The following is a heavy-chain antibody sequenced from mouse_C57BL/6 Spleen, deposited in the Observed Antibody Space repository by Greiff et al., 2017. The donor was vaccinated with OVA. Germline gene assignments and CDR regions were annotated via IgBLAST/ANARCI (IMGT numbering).Heavy chain of an antibody. CDR2: IDPSDSYT. J-gene: IGHJ4*01. CDR3: ARRPITTVVATRAMDY. D-gene: IGHD1-1*01. Sequence: QVQLQQPGAELVMPGASVKLSCKASGYTFTSYWMHWVKQRPGQGLEWIGEIDPSDSYTNYNQKFKGKSTLTVDKSSSTAYMQLSSLTSEDSAVYYCARRPITTVVATRAMDYWGQGPSVTVSS. CDR1: GYTFTSYW. V-gene: IGHV1-69*01.